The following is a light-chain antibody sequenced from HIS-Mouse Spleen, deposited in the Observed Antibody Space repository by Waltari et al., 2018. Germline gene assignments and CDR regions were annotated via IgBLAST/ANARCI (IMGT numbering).Light chain of an antibody. V-gene: IGLV2-23*01. J-gene: IGLJ3*02. CDR1: ISDVGSYNL. Sequence: QSALTQPASGSGPPGQSITISCTGTISDVGSYNLVSWYQQHPGKAPKLMIYEGSKRPSGVSNRFSGSKSGNTASLTISGLQAEDEADYYCCSYAGSSTWVFGGGTKLTVL. CDR3: CSYAGSSTWV. CDR2: EGS.